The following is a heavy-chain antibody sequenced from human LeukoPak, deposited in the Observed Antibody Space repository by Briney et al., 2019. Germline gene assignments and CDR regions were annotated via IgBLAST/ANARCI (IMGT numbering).Heavy chain of an antibody. CDR2: IIPIFGTA. CDR3: ARGRVSSSTWYSTYYYYFYMDV. CDR1: GGTFSSYA. Sequence: SVKVSCKASGGTFSSYAITWVRQAPGQGLEWMGGIIPIFGTANYAQKFQGRVTITADKSTSTAYMELSSLRSEDTAVYYCARGRVSSSTWYSTYYYYFYMDVWGKGTTVTVSS. V-gene: IGHV1-69*06. J-gene: IGHJ6*03. D-gene: IGHD1-1*01.